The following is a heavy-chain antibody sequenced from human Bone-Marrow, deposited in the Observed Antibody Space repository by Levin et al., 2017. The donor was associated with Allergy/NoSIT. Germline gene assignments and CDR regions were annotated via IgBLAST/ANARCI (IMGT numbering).Heavy chain of an antibody. V-gene: IGHV3-23*01. CDR2: ISGSGGST. D-gene: IGHD1-26*01. Sequence: RPGGSLRLSCAASGFTFSSNGMSWVRQAPGKGLEWVSAISGSGGSTYYADSVKGRFTISRDNSKNTLYLQMNSLRAEDTAVYYCARGRGSYLRWYFDLWGRGTLVTVSS. CDR1: GFTFSSNG. CDR3: ARGRGSYLRWYFDL. J-gene: IGHJ2*01.